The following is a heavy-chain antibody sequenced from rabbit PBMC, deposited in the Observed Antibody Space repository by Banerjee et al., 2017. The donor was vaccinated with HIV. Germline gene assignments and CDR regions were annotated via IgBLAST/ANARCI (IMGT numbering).Heavy chain of an antibody. CDR1: GFSFSNKYV. J-gene: IGHJ4*01. Sequence: QEPLKETGGGLVQPGGSLTLSCKASGFSFSNKYVMCWVRQAPGKGLEWIACINTSSGNTVYATWAKGRFTISSHNAQNTLYLQLSSLTAADTATYFCARDLAGVIGWNFGLWGQGTLVTVS. CDR2: INTSSGNT. D-gene: IGHD4-1*01. V-gene: IGHV1S45*01. CDR3: ARDLAGVIGWNFGL.